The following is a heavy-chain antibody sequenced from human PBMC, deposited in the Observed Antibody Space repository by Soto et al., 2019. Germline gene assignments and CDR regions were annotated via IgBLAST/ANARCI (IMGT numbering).Heavy chain of an antibody. CDR3: ARRIAVTGPASDWFDP. CDR1: GYTFTVYY. J-gene: IGHJ5*02. Sequence: ASVKVSCKASGYTFTVYYMHWVRQAPGQGLEWMGWINPNSGGTNYAQKFQGWVTMTRDTSISTAYMELSRLRSDDTAMYYCARRIAVTGPASDWFDPWGQGTLVTVSS. CDR2: INPNSGGT. D-gene: IGHD6-19*01. V-gene: IGHV1-2*04.